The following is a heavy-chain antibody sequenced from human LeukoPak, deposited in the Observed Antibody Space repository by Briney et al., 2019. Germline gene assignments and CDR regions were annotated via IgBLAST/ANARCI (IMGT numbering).Heavy chain of an antibody. D-gene: IGHD6-13*01. Sequence: GASVKVSCKASGYTFTGYYMHRVRQAPGQGLEWMGWINPNSGGRNYAQKFQGRVTMTRVTSISTAYMELSRLRSHDTAVYYCARAHSSTWYSGFDPWGQGTLVTVSS. CDR2: INPNSGGR. J-gene: IGHJ5*02. CDR3: ARAHSSTWYSGFDP. CDR1: GYTFTGYY. V-gene: IGHV1-2*02.